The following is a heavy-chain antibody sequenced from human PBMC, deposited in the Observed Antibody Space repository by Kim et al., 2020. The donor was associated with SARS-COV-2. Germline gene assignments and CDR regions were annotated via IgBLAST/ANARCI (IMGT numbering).Heavy chain of an antibody. V-gene: IGHV3-64D*06. J-gene: IGHJ5*02. CDR3: VKDRTYSYDL. D-gene: IGHD5-18*01. Sequence: GGSLRLSCSASRFTFSDYAMHWVRQAPGRGLEPVATVCISGDKAYYGDSVKGRFTISRDNSKDTRHLQMSSLRADDTAIYYCVKDRTYSYDLWGQGTLVIVSS. CDR1: RFTFSDYA. CDR2: VCISGDKA.